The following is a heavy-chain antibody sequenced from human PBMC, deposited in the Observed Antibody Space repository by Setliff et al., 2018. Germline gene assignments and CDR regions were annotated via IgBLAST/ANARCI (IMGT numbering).Heavy chain of an antibody. CDR1: GYNFASYW. J-gene: IGHJ6*03. V-gene: IGHV5-51*01. CDR2: NYPDDSDT. Sequence: PGESLKISCKGSGYNFASYWIAWVRQMPGKGREWMGLNYPDDSDTRYSLSFQDQVTISADKSISTAYLQWSSLKASDTAMYYCARQIGSSLSHFYYFMDVWGKGTTVTVSS. CDR3: ARQIGSSLSHFYYFMDV. D-gene: IGHD6-19*01.